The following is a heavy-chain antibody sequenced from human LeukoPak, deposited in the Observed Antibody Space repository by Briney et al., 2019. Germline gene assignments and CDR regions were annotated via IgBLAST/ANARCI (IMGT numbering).Heavy chain of an antibody. J-gene: IGHJ4*02. CDR2: INHSGST. V-gene: IGHV4-34*01. D-gene: IGHD5-18*01. Sequence: SETLSLTCAVYGGSFSGYYWSWIRQPPGKGLEWIGEINHSGSTNYNPSLKSRVTISVDTSKNQFSLKLSSVTAADTAVYYCARGRAWIQLSLDYWGQGTLVTVSS. CDR1: GGSFSGYY. CDR3: ARGRAWIQLSLDY.